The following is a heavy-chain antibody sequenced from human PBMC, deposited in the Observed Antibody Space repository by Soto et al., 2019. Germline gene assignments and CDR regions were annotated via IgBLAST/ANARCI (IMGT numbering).Heavy chain of an antibody. Sequence: PGGSLRLSCAASGFTFDIYAMTWVRQAPGRGLEWVSATSGSGTSTYYADSVRGRFTISRDNSQSTLYLHMNTLRAEDTAIYYCAKLPAYHYRSGTYGPFDIWGQGTMVTVSS. V-gene: IGHV3-23*01. J-gene: IGHJ3*02. D-gene: IGHD3-10*01. CDR1: GFTFDIYA. CDR2: TSGSGTST. CDR3: AKLPAYHYRSGTYGPFDI.